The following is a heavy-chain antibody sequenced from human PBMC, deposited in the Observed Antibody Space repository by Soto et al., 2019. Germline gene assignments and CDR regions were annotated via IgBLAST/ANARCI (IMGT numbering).Heavy chain of an antibody. CDR1: GGSFSGYY. CDR3: ARGPRSSGSGRPAPLYYYYYGMDV. V-gene: IGHV4-34*01. D-gene: IGHD3-10*01. Sequence: SETLSLTCAVYGGSFSGYYCSWIRQPPGKGLEWIGEINHSGSTNYNPSLKSRVTISVDTSKNQFSLKLSSVTAADTAVYYCARGPRSSGSGRPAPLYYYYYGMDVWGQGTTVTVSS. J-gene: IGHJ6*02. CDR2: INHSGST.